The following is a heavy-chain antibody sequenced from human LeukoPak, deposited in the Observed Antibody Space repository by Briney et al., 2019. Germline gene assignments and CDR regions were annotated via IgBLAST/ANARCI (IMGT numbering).Heavy chain of an antibody. CDR2: INSDGSWT. CDR1: GNYW. D-gene: IGHD2/OR15-2a*01. V-gene: IGHV3-74*01. J-gene: IGHJ4*02. Sequence: GGSLRLSCAASGNYWMHWVRQVPGKGLVWVSHINSDGSWTSYADSVKGRFTISKDNAKNTVYLQMNSLRAEDTAVYYCVSFYETYWGRGTLVIVSS. CDR3: VSFYETY.